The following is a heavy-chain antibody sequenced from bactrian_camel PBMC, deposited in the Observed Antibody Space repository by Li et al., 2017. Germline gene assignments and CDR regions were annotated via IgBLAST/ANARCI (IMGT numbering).Heavy chain of an antibody. CDR1: GFTTSGGC. Sequence: HVQLVESGGDSVQAGGSLRLSCAVSGFTTSGGCMGWFRQRPGEGREGVAALYTGGSNTWYSESVKGRFTISRDKLNGTLDLQMSSLKSEDTGIYYCGADHRPLCLIAGTNYENTNWGQGTQVTVS. CDR3: GADHRPLCLIAGTNYENTN. V-gene: IGHV3S1*01. J-gene: IGHJ4*01. D-gene: IGHD4*01. CDR2: LYTGGSNT.